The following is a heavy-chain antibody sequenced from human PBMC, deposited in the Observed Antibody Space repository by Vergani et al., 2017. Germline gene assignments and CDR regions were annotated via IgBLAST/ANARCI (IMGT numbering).Heavy chain of an antibody. D-gene: IGHD6-13*01. CDR1: GDSVSSNSAA. CDR3: ARDRPIGSSWYYYYGMDV. Sequence: QVQLQQSGPGLVKPSQTLSLTCAISGDSVSSNSAAWNWIRQSPSRGLEWLGRTYYRSKWYNDYVVSVKSRITINPDTSKNQFALQLNSVTPEDTAVYYCARDRPIGSSWYYYYGMDVWGQGTTVTVSS. J-gene: IGHJ6*02. CDR2: TYYRSKWYN. V-gene: IGHV6-1*01.